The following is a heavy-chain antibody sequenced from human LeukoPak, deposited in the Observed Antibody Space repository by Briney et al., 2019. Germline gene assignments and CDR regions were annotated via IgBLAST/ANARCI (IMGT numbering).Heavy chain of an antibody. Sequence: GGSLRLSCAASGFTVSSNYMSWVRQAPGKGLEWVSVIYSGGSTYYADSVKGRFTISRDNSKNTLYLQMNSLRAEDTAVYYCARGAVYSTAWYNWFDPWGQGTLVTVFS. D-gene: IGHD2-2*02. CDR1: GFTVSSNY. CDR3: ARGAVYSTAWYNWFDP. CDR2: IYSGGST. V-gene: IGHV3-53*01. J-gene: IGHJ5*02.